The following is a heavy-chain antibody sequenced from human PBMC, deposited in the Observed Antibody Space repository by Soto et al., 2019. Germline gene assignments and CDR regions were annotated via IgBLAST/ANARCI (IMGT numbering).Heavy chain of an antibody. CDR2: IKSKADGETI. CDR1: GFTFKNVW. D-gene: IGHD3-3*01. CDR3: NAYCDFWGGHTPL. Sequence: EVQLVESGGGLVKPGGSLGLSCAASGFTFKNVWMHWVRQAPGKGLEWVGRIKSKADGETIDYAEPVKGRFTISRDDSKNTLYLQMNNLQTEDTAVYYCNAYCDFWGGHTPLWGQGTLVAVSS. J-gene: IGHJ4*02. V-gene: IGHV3-15*07.